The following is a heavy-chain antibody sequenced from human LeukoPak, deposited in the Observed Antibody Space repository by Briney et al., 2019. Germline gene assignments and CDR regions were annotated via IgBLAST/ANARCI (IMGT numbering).Heavy chain of an antibody. CDR3: AGNYYGSGSYYSEDRY. V-gene: IGHV4-61*02. J-gene: IGHJ4*02. CDR1: GGSISSGSYY. CDR2: IYTSGST. D-gene: IGHD3-10*01. Sequence: SETLSLTCTVSGGSISSGSYYWSWIRQPAGKGLEWIGRIYTSGSTNYNPSLKSRVTISVDTSKNQFSLKLSSVTAADTAVYYCAGNYYGSGSYYSEDRYWGQGTLVTVSS.